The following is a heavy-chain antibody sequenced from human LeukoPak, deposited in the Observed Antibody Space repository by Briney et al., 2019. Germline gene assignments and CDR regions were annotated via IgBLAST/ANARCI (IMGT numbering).Heavy chain of an antibody. V-gene: IGHV4-34*01. CDR3: ARGRLLMWFDP. J-gene: IGHJ5*02. Sequence: SETLTLTCAVYGVSFSGYSWSWIRQPPGKGLEWIGEINHSGSTNYNPSLKSRVTISVDTSKKQLSLKLSSVTAADTAVYYCARGRLLMWFDPWGQGTLVTVSS. CDR2: INHSGST. D-gene: IGHD3-16*01. CDR1: GVSFSGYS.